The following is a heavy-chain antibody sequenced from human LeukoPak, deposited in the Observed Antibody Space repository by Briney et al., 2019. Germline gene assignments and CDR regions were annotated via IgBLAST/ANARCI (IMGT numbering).Heavy chain of an antibody. CDR2: IYYSGST. CDR3: ASSYCSGGSCYQYYYYYMDV. V-gene: IGHV4-39*01. D-gene: IGHD2-15*01. J-gene: IGHJ6*03. Sequence: SETLSLTCTVSGGSISSDTCYWGWIRQPPGKGLEWIGIIYYSGSTYSNPPLRSRVTISVDTSKNQFSLKLSSVTAADAAVYYCASSYCSGGSCYQYYYYYMDVWGKGTTVTISS. CDR1: GGSISSDTCY.